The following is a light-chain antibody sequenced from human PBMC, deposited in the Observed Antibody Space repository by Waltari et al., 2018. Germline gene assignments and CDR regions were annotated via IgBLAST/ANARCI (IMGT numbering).Light chain of an antibody. Sequence: DIQMTQSPSTLSASVGDRVSITCRASQSINNWLAWYQHKPGKAPNLLIYKASSLESGVPSRFSGSGFGTEVTLTISSLQPDDVATYYCQQYKTYWSFGQGTKLEIK. J-gene: IGKJ2*01. CDR1: QSINNW. CDR2: KAS. V-gene: IGKV1-5*03. CDR3: QQYKTYWS.